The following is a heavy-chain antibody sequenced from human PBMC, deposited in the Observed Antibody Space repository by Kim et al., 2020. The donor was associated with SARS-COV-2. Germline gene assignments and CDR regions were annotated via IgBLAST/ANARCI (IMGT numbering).Heavy chain of an antibody. V-gene: IGHV4-39*01. CDR3: ARQLHGFDP. CDR2: GST. D-gene: IGHD2-15*01. Sequence: GSTYYNPSLKSRVTISVDTSKNQFSLKLSSVTAADTAVYYCARQLHGFDPWGQGTLVTVSS. J-gene: IGHJ5*02.